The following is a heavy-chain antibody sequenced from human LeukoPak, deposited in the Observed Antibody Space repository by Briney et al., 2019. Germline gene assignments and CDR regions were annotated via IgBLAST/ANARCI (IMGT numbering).Heavy chain of an antibody. D-gene: IGHD6-13*01. Sequence: PSQTLSLTCAVSGGSISSGGYSWSWTRQPPGKGLEWIGYIYHSGSTYYNPSLKSRVTISVDRSKNQFSLKLSSVTAADTAVYYCARDLKRRSAAGTREYYYYGMDVWGQGTTVTVSS. CDR1: GGSISSGGYS. V-gene: IGHV4-30-2*01. CDR3: ARDLKRRSAAGTREYYYYGMDV. CDR2: IYHSGST. J-gene: IGHJ6*02.